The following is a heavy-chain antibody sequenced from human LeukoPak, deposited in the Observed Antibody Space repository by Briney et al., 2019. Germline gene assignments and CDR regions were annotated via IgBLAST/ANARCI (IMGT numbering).Heavy chain of an antibody. J-gene: IGHJ2*01. CDR1: GFTFSSYA. V-gene: IGHV3-23*01. Sequence: GGSLRLSCAASGFTFSSYAMSWVRQAPGKGLEWVSAITGRGASTYYADSVKGRFTISRDNSKNTLYLEMNSLRAEDTAVYYCAKVPPSPGWWYFDLWGRGTLVTVSS. CDR3: AKVPPSPGWWYFDL. CDR2: ITGRGAST.